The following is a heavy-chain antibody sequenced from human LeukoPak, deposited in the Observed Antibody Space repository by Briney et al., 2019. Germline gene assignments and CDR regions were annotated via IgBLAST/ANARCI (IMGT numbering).Heavy chain of an antibody. CDR3: ARLGIGVVPSAMLGDYYFDY. D-gene: IGHD2-2*01. CDR1: GGSVSSYY. CDR2: IYYSGST. Sequence: SETLSLTCTVSGGSVSSYYWSWIRQPPGKGLEWIGYIYYSGSTKYNPSLKSRVTISVDTSKNQFSLKLTSVTAADTAVYYCARLGIGVVPSAMLGDYYFDYWGQGTLVTVSS. J-gene: IGHJ4*02. V-gene: IGHV4-59*08.